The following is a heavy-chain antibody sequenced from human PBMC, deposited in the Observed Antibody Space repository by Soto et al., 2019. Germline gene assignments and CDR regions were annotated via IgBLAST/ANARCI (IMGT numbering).Heavy chain of an antibody. Sequence: PSETLSLTCTVSGGSISSYYWSWIRQPPGKGLEWIGYIYYSGSTNYNPSLKSRVTISVDTSKNQFSLKLSSVTAADTAVYYCARLPRTWFDPWGQGTLVTVSS. J-gene: IGHJ5*02. V-gene: IGHV4-59*08. CDR3: ARLPRTWFDP. CDR2: IYYSGST. CDR1: GGSISSYY.